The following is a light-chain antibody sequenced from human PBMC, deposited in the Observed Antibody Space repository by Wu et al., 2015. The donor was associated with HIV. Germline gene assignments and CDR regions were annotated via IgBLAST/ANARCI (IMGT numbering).Light chain of an antibody. CDR1: QRLGANY. V-gene: IGKV3D-20*02. Sequence: EIVLTQSPGTLSLSPGERVTLSCRASQRLGANYLAWYQQKPGQAPRLLIFQTSRRATDIPDRFSGSESGTDFTLSISSLEPEDFAVYYCQQFGDWPLTFGQGTRLEIK. J-gene: IGKJ5*01. CDR2: QTS. CDR3: QQFGDWPLT.